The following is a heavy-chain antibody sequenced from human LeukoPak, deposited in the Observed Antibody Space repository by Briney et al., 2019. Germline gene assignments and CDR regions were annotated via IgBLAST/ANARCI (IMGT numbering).Heavy chain of an antibody. Sequence: ASVKVSCKASGYTFTSYYMHWVRQAPGQGLEWMGIINPSGGSTSYPQKFQGRVTMTRDTSTSTVYMELSSLRSEDTAVYYCARDQFQGLSVAFEFDYWGQGTLVTVSS. CDR2: INPSGGST. CDR3: ARDQFQGLSVAFEFDY. CDR1: GYTFTSYY. V-gene: IGHV1-46*01. D-gene: IGHD3-16*02. J-gene: IGHJ4*02.